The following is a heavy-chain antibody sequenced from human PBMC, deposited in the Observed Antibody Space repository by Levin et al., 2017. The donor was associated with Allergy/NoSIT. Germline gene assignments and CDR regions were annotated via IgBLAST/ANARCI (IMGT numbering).Heavy chain of an antibody. V-gene: IGHV3-23*01. Sequence: RTGGSLRLSCAASGFTFNNYAMSWVRQAPGRGLEWVSALTGSGDKTYYVDSVKGRFTISRDNSKNTMFLQMNSLRVEDTAIYYCAKEHCTNGVCSVYNDYWGQGTLVTVSS. J-gene: IGHJ4*02. CDR3: AKEHCTNGVCSVYNDY. CDR2: LTGSGDKT. D-gene: IGHD2-8*01. CDR1: GFTFNNYA.